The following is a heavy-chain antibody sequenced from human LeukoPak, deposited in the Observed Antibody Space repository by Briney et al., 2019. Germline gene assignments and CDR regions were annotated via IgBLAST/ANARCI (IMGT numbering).Heavy chain of an antibody. CDR2: SHAGNGDT. V-gene: IGHV1-3*02. J-gene: IGHJ4*02. D-gene: IGHD3-22*01. CDR1: GYTFTSSA. Sequence: ASVKVSCKASGYTFTSSAIHWVRQAPGHRLEWLGWSHAGNGDTKYSPEFQGRFTISSDTSASTAYMELRSLRSDDTAVYYCARATNYYDSSGYYGDWGQGTLVTVSS. CDR3: ARATNYYDSSGYYGD.